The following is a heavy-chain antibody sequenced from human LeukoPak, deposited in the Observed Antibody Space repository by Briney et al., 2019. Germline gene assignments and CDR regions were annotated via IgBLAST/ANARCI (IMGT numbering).Heavy chain of an antibody. V-gene: IGHV1-8*03. CDR1: GYTFTSYD. CDR3: ARPRIVGADDAFDI. CDR2: MNPNSGNT. Sequence: ASVKVSCKASGYTFTSYDINWVRQATGQGLEWMGWMNPNSGNTAYAQKFQGRVTIIRNTSICTAYMELSSLTSEDTAVYYCARPRIVGADDAFDIWGQGTMVTVSS. D-gene: IGHD1-26*01. J-gene: IGHJ3*02.